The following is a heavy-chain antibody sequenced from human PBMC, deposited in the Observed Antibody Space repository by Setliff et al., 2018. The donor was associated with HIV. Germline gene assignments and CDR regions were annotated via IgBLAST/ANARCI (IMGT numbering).Heavy chain of an antibody. CDR1: GGSFHSSY. Sequence: SETLSLTCAVYGGSFHSSYWGWIRQSPGRGLEWIGSIYYSGSTYYNPSLKSRVTISVDTSKDQFSLRLSSVTAADTGVYYCTRHGAYYEFLTYYYPGYSFDLWGQGTLVTVSS. D-gene: IGHD3-9*01. V-gene: IGHV4-39*01. J-gene: IGHJ4*02. CDR2: IYYSGST. CDR3: TRHGAYYEFLTYYYPGYSFDL.